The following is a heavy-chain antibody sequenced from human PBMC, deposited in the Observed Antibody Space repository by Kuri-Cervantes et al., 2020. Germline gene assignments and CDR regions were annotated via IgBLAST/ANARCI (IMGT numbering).Heavy chain of an antibody. V-gene: IGHV3-21*04. CDR2: ISSSSGYI. CDR3: ARGKSGRYYFNWFDP. J-gene: IGHJ5*02. CDR1: GFTFSSYS. D-gene: IGHD1-26*01. Sequence: GGSLRLSCAASGFTFSSYSMNWVRQAPGKGLEWVSSISSSSGYIYYADSVKGRFTISRDNAKNSLYLQMNSLRAEDTALYHCARGKSGRYYFNWFDPWGQGTLVTVSS.